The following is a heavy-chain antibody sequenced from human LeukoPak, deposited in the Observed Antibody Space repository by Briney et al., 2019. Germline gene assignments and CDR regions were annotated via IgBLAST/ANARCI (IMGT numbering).Heavy chain of an antibody. CDR1: GGSFSSYY. D-gene: IGHD3-10*01. Sequence: SETLSLTCAVYGGSFSSYYWSWIRQPPGKGLEWIAYINYSGSTNYNPSLKSRVTISVDTSKNQFSLKLSSVTAADTAVYYCARGSGSHFPFDYWGQGTLVTVSS. CDR3: ARGSGSHFPFDY. J-gene: IGHJ4*02. V-gene: IGHV4-59*01. CDR2: INYSGST.